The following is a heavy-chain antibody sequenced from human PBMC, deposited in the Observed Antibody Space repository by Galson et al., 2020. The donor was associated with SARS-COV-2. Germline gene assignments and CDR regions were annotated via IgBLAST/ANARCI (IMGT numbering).Heavy chain of an antibody. J-gene: IGHJ4*02. V-gene: IGHV4-4*08. CDR1: GASISSYH. CDR3: ARVFVKDYDVWECYFDC. CDR2: VFNSGNT. Sequence: ASETLSLTCTVSGASISSYHWSWIRQPPGKGLEWIGFVFNSGNTNYSPSLRNRVTMSLDKSKNQFSLNLGSVTTADTAVYYCARVFVKDYDVWECYFDCWGQGSLVTVSS. D-gene: IGHD4-17*01.